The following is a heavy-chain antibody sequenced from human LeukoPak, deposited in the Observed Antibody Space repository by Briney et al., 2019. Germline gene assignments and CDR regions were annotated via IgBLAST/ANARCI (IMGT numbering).Heavy chain of an antibody. CDR2: ISSSSSYI. CDR1: GFTFSSYS. Sequence: GGSLRLSCAASGFTFSSYSMNWVRQAPGKGLEWVSSISSSSSYIYYADSVKGRFTISRDNAKNSLYLQMNSLRAEDTAVYYCARDQRGATNAFDIWGQGTMVTVSS. V-gene: IGHV3-21*01. J-gene: IGHJ3*02. D-gene: IGHD1-26*01. CDR3: ARDQRGATNAFDI.